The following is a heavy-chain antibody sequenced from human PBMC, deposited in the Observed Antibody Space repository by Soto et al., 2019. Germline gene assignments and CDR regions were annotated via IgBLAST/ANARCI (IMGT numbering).Heavy chain of an antibody. Sequence: QVQLQESGPGLVKPSQTLSLTCTVSGGSISSGGYYWSWIRQHPGKVLEWIGYIYYSGSTDYNPSLKGRVTIAIDTSKNQFSLKLSSVTAADTAGYYCARGAGSVSRWGQGALVTVSS. D-gene: IGHD3-10*01. CDR2: IYYSGST. CDR3: ARGAGSVSR. CDR1: GGSISSGGYY. V-gene: IGHV4-31*03. J-gene: IGHJ4*02.